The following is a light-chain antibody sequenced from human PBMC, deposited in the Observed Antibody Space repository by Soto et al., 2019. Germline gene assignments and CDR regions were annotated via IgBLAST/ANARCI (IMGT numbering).Light chain of an antibody. Sequence: DIQLTQSPSFLSASVGDRVTITCRASQGSSTYLGWYQQKPGKAPNLLIYAASTLQDGVPSRFSGSGSGTEFTLTINSLQPEDFATYYCQQLKSYPITFGQGTRLEIK. J-gene: IGKJ5*01. CDR2: AAS. CDR1: QGSSTY. CDR3: QQLKSYPIT. V-gene: IGKV1-9*01.